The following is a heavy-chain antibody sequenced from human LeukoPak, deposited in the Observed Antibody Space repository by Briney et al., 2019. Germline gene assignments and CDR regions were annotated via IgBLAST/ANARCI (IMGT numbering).Heavy chain of an antibody. CDR2: ISSSGSTI. CDR1: GFTFSDYY. V-gene: IGHV3-11*01. CDR3: ARDPDGIVGATGRYYFDY. J-gene: IGHJ4*02. D-gene: IGHD1-26*01. Sequence: SGGSLRLSCAASGFTFSDYYMSWIRQAPGKGLEWVSYISSSGSTIYYADSVKGRFTISRDSAKNSLYLQMNSLRAEDTAVYYCARDPDGIVGATGRYYFDYWGQGTLVTVSS.